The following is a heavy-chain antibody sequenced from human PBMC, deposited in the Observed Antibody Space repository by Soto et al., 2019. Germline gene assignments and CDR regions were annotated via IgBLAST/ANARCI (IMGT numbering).Heavy chain of an antibody. J-gene: IGHJ6*02. CDR2: IYPGDSDT. CDR3: ASSYYYYSRGYYYYGMDV. CDR1: GYSFTSYW. Sequence: GESLKISCKGSGYSFTSYWIGWVRQMPGKGLEWMGIIYPGDSDTRYSPSFQGQVTISADKSISTAYLQWSSLKASDTTMYYCASSYYYYSRGYYYYGMDVWGQGPTVTVSS. V-gene: IGHV5-51*01. D-gene: IGHD3-22*01.